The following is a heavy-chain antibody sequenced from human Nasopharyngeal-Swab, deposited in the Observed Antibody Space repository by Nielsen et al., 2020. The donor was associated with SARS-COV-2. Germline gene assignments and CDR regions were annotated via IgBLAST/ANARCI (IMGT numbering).Heavy chain of an antibody. V-gene: IGHV1-3*01. CDR2: INAGNGNT. J-gene: IGHJ4*02. Sequence: ASVKVSCTASGYTFPSYTMHWVRQAPGQRLEWMGWINAGNGNTKYSQKFQGSVTITRDTSASTAYMELSSLRSEDTAVFYCARDLRRGYSYGPTQYYFDYWGQGTLVTVSS. D-gene: IGHD5-18*01. CDR1: GYTFPSYT. CDR3: ARDLRRGYSYGPTQYYFDY.